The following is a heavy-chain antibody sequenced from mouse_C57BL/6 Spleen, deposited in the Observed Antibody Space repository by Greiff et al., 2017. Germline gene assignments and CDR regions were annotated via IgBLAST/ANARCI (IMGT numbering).Heavy chain of an antibody. CDR2: IDPSDSET. CDR1: GYTFTSYW. J-gene: IGHJ1*03. D-gene: IGHD3-3*01. Sequence: QVQLQQSGAELVRPGSSVKLSCKASGYTFTSYWMHWVKQRPIQGLEWIGNIDPSDSETHYNQKFKDKATLTVDKSSSTAYMQLSSLTSEDSAVYYWARQGLSYWYFDVWGTGTTVTVSS. CDR3: ARQGLSYWYFDV. V-gene: IGHV1-52*01.